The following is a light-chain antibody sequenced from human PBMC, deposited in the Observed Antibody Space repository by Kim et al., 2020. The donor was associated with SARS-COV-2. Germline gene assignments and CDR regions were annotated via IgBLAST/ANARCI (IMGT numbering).Light chain of an antibody. J-gene: IGKJ1*01. CDR1: PVIFRY. V-gene: IGKV1-8*01. Sequence: MPWLQRPVIFRYFGLFQSKPGKSPNPLIYAASTLQSGIPSSFSGSRSGTVFTLPISFLQSSDFPTYYCQQYYCYPRTFGPGTKVDIK. CDR3: QQYYCYPRT. CDR2: AAS.